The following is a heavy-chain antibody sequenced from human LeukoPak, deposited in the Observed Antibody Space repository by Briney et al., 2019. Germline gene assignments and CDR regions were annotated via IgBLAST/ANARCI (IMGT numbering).Heavy chain of an antibody. D-gene: IGHD1-1*01. Sequence: SETLSLTCSVSGGSITNYYWGWIRQPPGKGLEWIGSIYYSGSTYYNPSLKSRVTISVDTSKNQFSLKLSSVTAADTAVYYCASDLTGALTFDYWGQGTLVTVSS. J-gene: IGHJ4*02. CDR3: ASDLTGALTFDY. CDR1: GGSITNYY. V-gene: IGHV4-39*07. CDR2: IYYSGST.